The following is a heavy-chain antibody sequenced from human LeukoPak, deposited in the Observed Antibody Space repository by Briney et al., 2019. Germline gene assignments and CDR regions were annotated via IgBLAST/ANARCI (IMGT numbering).Heavy chain of an antibody. J-gene: IGHJ5*02. CDR1: GYTFTSYY. V-gene: IGHV1-46*01. CDR3: ARDHSQVGGNKNWFDP. D-gene: IGHD3-16*01. CDR2: INPSGGST. Sequence: ASVKVSCKASGYTFTSYYMHWVRQAPGRGLEWMGIINPSGGSTSYAQKFQGRVTMTRDMSTSTVYMELSSLRSEDTAVYYCARDHSQVGGNKNWFDPWGQGTLVTVSS.